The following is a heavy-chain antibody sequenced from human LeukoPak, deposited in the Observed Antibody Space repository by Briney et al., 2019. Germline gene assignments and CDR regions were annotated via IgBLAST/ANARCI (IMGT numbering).Heavy chain of an antibody. Sequence: SETLSLTCTISGGSISSSSYYWGWIRQPPGKGLEWIGSIYYSGGTYNPSLKSRVTISVDTSKRQFSLNLSSVTAADTAVYYCARHVLRRGPWFFEYWGQGTLVTVSS. D-gene: IGHD4-17*01. J-gene: IGHJ4*02. CDR3: ARHVLRRGPWFFEY. CDR1: GGSISSSSYY. V-gene: IGHV4-39*01. CDR2: IYYSGGT.